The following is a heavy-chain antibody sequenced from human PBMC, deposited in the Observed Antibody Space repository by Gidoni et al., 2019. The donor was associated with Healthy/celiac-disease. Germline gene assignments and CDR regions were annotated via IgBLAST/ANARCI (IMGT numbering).Heavy chain of an antibody. CDR2: IYYSGST. CDR3: ARGDYYGSGCDP. V-gene: IGHV4-59*01. D-gene: IGHD3-10*01. CDR1: GGSISSYY. Sequence: QVQLQESGPGLVKPSETLSLTCTVSGGSISSYYWSWIRRPPGKGLEWIGYIYYSGSTNYNPSLKSRVTISVDTSKNQFSLKLSSVTAADTAVYYCARGDYYGSGCDPWGQGTLVTVSS. J-gene: IGHJ5*02.